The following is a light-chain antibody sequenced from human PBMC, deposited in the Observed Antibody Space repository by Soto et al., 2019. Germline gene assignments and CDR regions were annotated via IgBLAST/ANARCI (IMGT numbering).Light chain of an antibody. V-gene: IGKV3-11*01. CDR3: QHRSNWPPMYT. Sequence: EIVLTQSPATLSLSPGERATLSCRASQSVGGFLAWYQQKSGQAPRLLIYDTSKRATGIPARFSGSGSGTAFTPTISSLEPEDFAIYHCQHRSNWPPMYTFGQGTKLEIK. J-gene: IGKJ2*01. CDR2: DTS. CDR1: QSVGGF.